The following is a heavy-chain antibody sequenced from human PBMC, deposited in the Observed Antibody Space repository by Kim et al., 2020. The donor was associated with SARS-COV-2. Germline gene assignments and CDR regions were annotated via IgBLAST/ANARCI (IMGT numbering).Heavy chain of an antibody. Sequence: GRIKSKTEGGTTDYAAPVKGRFTISRDDSKNTLYLQMNSLKTEDTAVYYCTTDPRATTIFGVVIISRDYWGQGTLVTVSS. CDR2: IKSKTEGGTT. CDR3: TTDPRATTIFGVVIISRDY. V-gene: IGHV3-15*01. J-gene: IGHJ4*02. D-gene: IGHD3-3*01.